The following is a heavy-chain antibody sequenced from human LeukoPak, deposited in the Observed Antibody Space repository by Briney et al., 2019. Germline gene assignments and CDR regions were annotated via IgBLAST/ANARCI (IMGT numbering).Heavy chain of an antibody. J-gene: IGHJ5*02. CDR2: INPNSGGT. CDR1: GYTFTGYY. Sequence: GASVKVSCKASGYTFTGYYMHWVRQAPGQGLEWMGRINPNSGGTNYAQKFQGRVTMTRDTSISTAYMELSRLRSDDTAVYYCARLGIVVVPAAMRHNWFDPWGQGTLVTVSS. D-gene: IGHD2-2*03. CDR3: ARLGIVVVPAAMRHNWFDP. V-gene: IGHV1-2*06.